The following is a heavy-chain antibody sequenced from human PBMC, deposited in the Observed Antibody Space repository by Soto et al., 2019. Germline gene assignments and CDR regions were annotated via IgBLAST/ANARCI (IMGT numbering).Heavy chain of an antibody. J-gene: IGHJ4*02. CDR1: GGSISSYY. V-gene: IGHV4-59*08. D-gene: IGHD6-19*01. CDR3: TRAVGDPLYYLDY. Sequence: SETLSLTCTVSGGSISSYYWSWIRQPPGKGLEWIGYTDYSGNTNYNPSLKSRVTISGDTSKNQFSLRLSSVTAADTAVYYCTRAVGDPLYYLDYWGQGTLVTVSS. CDR2: TDYSGNT.